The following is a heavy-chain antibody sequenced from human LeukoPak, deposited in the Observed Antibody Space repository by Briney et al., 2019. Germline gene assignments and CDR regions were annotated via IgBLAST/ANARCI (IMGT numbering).Heavy chain of an antibody. J-gene: IGHJ4*02. CDR1: GITFSSYW. CDR2: IKSDGSGT. V-gene: IGHV3-74*01. Sequence: GGSLGLSCAASGITFSSYWMHWVRQAPGKGLVWVSQIKSDGSGTSYADSVKGRFTISRDNAKNTMHLQMNSLRAEDTAMYYCIKMFGELSWGQGTLVTVSS. D-gene: IGHD3-10*02. CDR3: IKMFGELS.